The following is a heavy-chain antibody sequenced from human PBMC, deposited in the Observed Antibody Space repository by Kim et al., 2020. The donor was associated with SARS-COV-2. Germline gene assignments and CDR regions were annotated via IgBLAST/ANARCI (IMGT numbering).Heavy chain of an antibody. V-gene: IGHV4-4*02. D-gene: IGHD3-22*01. CDR3: ARESRTYYYDSSGYYRGNWFDP. Sequence: SETLSLTCAVSGGSISSSNWWSWVRQPPGKGLEWIGEIYHSGSTNYNPSLKSRVTISVDKSKNQFSLKLSSVTAADTAVYYCARESRTYYYDSSGYYRGNWFDPWGQGTLVTVSS. CDR2: IYHSGST. CDR1: GGSISSSNW. J-gene: IGHJ5*02.